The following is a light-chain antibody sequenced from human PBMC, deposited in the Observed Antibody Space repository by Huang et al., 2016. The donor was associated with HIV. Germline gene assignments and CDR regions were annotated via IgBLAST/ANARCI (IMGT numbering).Light chain of an antibody. CDR1: QSVSSH. J-gene: IGKJ1*01. CDR2: DAS. Sequence: EVVLTQSPATLSVSPGERATLSCRASQSVSSHLAWYQHQFGHSPRRLIYDASSRATGIPARFRGSGSGTDFTLTISSLEPEDFAVYYCQQRNNWPLTFGQGTKVEIK. CDR3: QQRNNWPLT. V-gene: IGKV3-11*01.